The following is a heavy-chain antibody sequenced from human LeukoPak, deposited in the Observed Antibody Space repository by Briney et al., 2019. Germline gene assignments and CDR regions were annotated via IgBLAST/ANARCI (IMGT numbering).Heavy chain of an antibody. CDR3: ARGLYGGNSGGLN. J-gene: IGHJ4*02. CDR2: INHSGST. Sequence: PSETLSLTCAVYGGSFSGYYWSWIRQPPGKGLEWIGGINHSGSTNYNPSLKSRVTISVDTSKNQFSLKLSSVTAADTAVYYCARGLYGGNSGGLNWGQGNLVTVSS. CDR1: GGSFSGYY. D-gene: IGHD4-23*01. V-gene: IGHV4-34*01.